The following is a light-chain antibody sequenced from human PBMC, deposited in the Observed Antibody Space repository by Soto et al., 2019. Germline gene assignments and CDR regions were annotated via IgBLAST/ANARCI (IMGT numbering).Light chain of an antibody. Sequence: EIVLTQSPATLSLSPGERATLSCRASQSVSNYLAWFQQKPGQAPRLLIYDASNGATGIPARFSGSGSGTDFTLTISSLEPEDFVVYYCQQRSSWPLLTFGGGTKVEI. CDR1: QSVSNY. J-gene: IGKJ4*01. CDR3: QQRSSWPLLT. CDR2: DAS. V-gene: IGKV3-11*01.